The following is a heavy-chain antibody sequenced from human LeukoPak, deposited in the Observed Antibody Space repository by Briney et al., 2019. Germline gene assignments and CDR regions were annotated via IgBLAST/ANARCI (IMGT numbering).Heavy chain of an antibody. CDR2: ISGSGGST. V-gene: IGHV3-23*01. D-gene: IGHD2-15*01. Sequence: GGSLRLSCAASGFTFSSYAMSWVRQAPGKGLEWVSAISGSGGSTYYADSVKGRFTISSDNSKNTLYLQMNSLRAEDTAIYYCAKDCNGGNCYIDYWGQGTQVTVSS. CDR1: GFTFSSYA. CDR3: AKDCNGGNCYIDY. J-gene: IGHJ4*02.